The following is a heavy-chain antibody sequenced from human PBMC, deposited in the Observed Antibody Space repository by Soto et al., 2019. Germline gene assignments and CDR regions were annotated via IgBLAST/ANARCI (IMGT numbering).Heavy chain of an antibody. CDR3: ARNEEVKYTGYCGSDYYYGMVV. Sequence: SETMPLTCAVSAYSTTSGYHWGWFRKPPGMGLEWIGSLYHGGTTYYNRSIKSRVTISVDTSKIQFFLKLSSVTGADTALYYFARNEEVKYTGYCGSDYYYGMVVWGQGTSVTVSS. J-gene: IGHJ6*02. V-gene: IGHV4-38-2*01. CDR1: AYSTTSGYH. D-gene: IGHD5-12*01. CDR2: LYHGGTT.